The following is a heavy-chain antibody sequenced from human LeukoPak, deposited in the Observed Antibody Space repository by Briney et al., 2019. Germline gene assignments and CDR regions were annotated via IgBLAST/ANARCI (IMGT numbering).Heavy chain of an antibody. CDR3: TRGAVAGIYHFDL. Sequence: GGSLRLFCAASGFTFSTHSMNWVRQAPGKGLEWVSYISSGSSTTYYADSVKGRFTISRDNAENSLYLQMNSLRAEDTAVFYCTRGAVAGIYHFDLWGQGTLVTVSS. CDR1: GFTFSTHS. V-gene: IGHV3-48*01. J-gene: IGHJ4*02. CDR2: ISSGSSTT. D-gene: IGHD6-19*01.